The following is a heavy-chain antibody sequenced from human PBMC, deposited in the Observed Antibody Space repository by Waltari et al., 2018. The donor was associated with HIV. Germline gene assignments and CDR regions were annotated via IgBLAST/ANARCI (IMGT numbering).Heavy chain of an antibody. CDR1: GYTLSELS. CDR3: TTEGLYCSGGTCYSRFDP. V-gene: IGHV1-24*01. D-gene: IGHD2-15*01. CDR2: FDPEQGKT. Sequence: QVPLVQSGAEVKHAGSSVKVSCNVSGYTLSELSMHWQRQAPGKGLAWMGSFDPEQGKTIYAQNFQGRVTMTEDAATDTAYMELSSLRSEDTAVYYCTTEGLYCSGGTCYSRFDPWGQGTLVTVSS. J-gene: IGHJ5*02.